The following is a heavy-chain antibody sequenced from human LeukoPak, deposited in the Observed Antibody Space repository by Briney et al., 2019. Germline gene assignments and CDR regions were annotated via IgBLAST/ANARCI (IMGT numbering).Heavy chain of an antibody. CDR2: ISSDGRDT. V-gene: IGHV3-74*01. CDR1: GFTFNSHW. CDR3: ASDSSSWYTLFGY. D-gene: IGHD6-13*01. Sequence: GGSLRLSCAASGFTFNSHWMHWVRQAPGKGLVWLSRISSDGRDTGYADSVEGRFTISRDNAKNTLYLQMNSLRAEDTAVYYCASDSSSWYTLFGYWGQGTLVTVSS. J-gene: IGHJ4*02.